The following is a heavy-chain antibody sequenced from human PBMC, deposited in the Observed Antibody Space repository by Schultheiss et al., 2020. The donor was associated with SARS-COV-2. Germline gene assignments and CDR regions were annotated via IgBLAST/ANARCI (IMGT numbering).Heavy chain of an antibody. CDR1: GGSISSGGYS. Sequence: LRLSCAVSGGSISSGGYSWSWIRQPPGKGLEWIGYIYHSGSTYYNPSLKSRVTISVDRSKNQFSLKLSSVTAADTAVYYCARGGSYGDYGDWFDPWGQGTLVTVSS. V-gene: IGHV4-30-2*01. J-gene: IGHJ5*02. D-gene: IGHD4-17*01. CDR2: IYHSGST. CDR3: ARGGSYGDYGDWFDP.